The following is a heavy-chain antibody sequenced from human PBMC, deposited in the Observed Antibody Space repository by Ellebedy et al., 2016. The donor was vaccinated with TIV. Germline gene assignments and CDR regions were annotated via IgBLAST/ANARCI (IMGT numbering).Heavy chain of an antibody. J-gene: IGHJ5*02. CDR3: ARAAEYSSGYSNWFDP. CDR1: GFTFSSYE. D-gene: IGHD3-22*01. V-gene: IGHV3-48*03. CDR2: ISSSGSTI. Sequence: GESLKISCAAPGFTFSSYEMNWVRQAPGKGLEWVSYISSSGSTIYYADSVKCRFTISRDNAKNSLYLQMNSLRAEDTAVYYCARAAEYSSGYSNWFDPWGQGTLVTVSS.